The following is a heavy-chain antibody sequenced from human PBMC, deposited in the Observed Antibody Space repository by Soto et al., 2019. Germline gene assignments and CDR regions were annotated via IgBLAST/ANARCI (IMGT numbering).Heavy chain of an antibody. V-gene: IGHV3-11*04. J-gene: IGHJ1*01. CDR1: RFTFSDYY. D-gene: IGHD6-13*01. CDR2: ISTSGSST. Sequence: GGSLRLSCAASRFTFSDYYMTWIRQAPGEGLEWVSYISTSGSSTYYADSVKGRFTISRAHAENPLYLQMNSLTAEDTAVYYCSRGGLWYSSSPGDLQHWGQGSLVTVSS. CDR3: SRGGLWYSSSPGDLQH.